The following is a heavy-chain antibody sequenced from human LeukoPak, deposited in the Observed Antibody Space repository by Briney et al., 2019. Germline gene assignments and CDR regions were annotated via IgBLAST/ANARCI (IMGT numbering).Heavy chain of an antibody. J-gene: IGHJ6*03. V-gene: IGHV1-2*02. Sequence: SVKVSCKASVYTFTGYYMHWVRQAPRQELDWMGWINPNSCGTHYAQKSQGRVTMTRDTSISTAYMELSRLRSDDTAVYYCAREMSLTMVRGEDYYYYYMDVWGKGTTVTVSS. D-gene: IGHD3-10*01. CDR2: INPNSCGT. CDR1: VYTFTGYY. CDR3: AREMSLTMVRGEDYYYYYMDV.